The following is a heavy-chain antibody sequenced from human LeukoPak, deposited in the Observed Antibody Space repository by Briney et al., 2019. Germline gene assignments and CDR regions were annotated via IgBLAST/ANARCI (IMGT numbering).Heavy chain of an antibody. Sequence: SQTLSLTCAVSGGSISSGGYSWSWIRQPPGKGLEWIGYIYHSGSTYYNPSLKSRVTISVDRSKNQLSLKLSSVTAADTAVYYCARGRGKYYGSGSYYQGWFDPWGQGTLVTVSS. CDR1: GGSISSGGYS. CDR3: ARGRGKYYGSGSYYQGWFDP. CDR2: IYHSGST. V-gene: IGHV4-30-2*01. J-gene: IGHJ5*02. D-gene: IGHD3-10*01.